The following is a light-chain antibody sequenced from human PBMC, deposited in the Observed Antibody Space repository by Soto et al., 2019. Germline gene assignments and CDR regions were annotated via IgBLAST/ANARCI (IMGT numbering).Light chain of an antibody. CDR3: HQYNGWPRT. CDR2: GAS. Sequence: EIVLTQSPGTLSLSPGERATLSCRASQTVSSSYLAWYQQKPGQAPRLLIYGASTRATGIPGRFSGSASGTDFTLTISRLEPEDFAVYYCHQYNGWPRTFGQGTKVEI. CDR1: QTVSSSY. J-gene: IGKJ1*01. V-gene: IGKV3-20*01.